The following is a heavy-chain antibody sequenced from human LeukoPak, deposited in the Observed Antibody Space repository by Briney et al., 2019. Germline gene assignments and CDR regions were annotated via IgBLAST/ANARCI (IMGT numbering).Heavy chain of an antibody. Sequence: GASVEVSCKASGYTFTVYYVHWVRQAPGQGLEWMGRINPNSGGTNYAQKFQGRVTMTRDTSISTAYMELSRLRSDDTAVYYCARDRDNNFGDYWGQGTLVTVSS. CDR3: ARDRDNNFGDY. D-gene: IGHD1-20*01. CDR1: GYTFTVYY. CDR2: INPNSGGT. V-gene: IGHV1-2*06. J-gene: IGHJ4*02.